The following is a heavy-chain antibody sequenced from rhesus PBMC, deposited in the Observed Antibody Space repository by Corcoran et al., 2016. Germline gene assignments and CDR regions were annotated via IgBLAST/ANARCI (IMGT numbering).Heavy chain of an antibody. CDR1: GGSISSSTL. CDR3: ARGKRQPQVDY. CDR2: IYSNTERT. Sequence: QVQLQESGPGLVQPSETLSLTCAVSGGSISSSTLWSWIRQPPGKGLAGIGGIYSNTERTKYNPSLKNRGTISKDTSKNQFSVKLSAGTAADTAVYYCARGKRQPQVDYWGQGVLVTVSS. D-gene: IGHD6-25*01. V-gene: IGHV4S12*01. J-gene: IGHJ4*01.